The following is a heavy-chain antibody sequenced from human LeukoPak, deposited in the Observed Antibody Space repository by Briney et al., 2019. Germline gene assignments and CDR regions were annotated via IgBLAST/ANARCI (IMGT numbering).Heavy chain of an antibody. Sequence: ASVKVSCKASGGTFSSYAISWVRQAPGQGLEWMGWINAGNGNTKYSQKFQGRVTITRDTSASTAYMELSSLRSEDTAVYYCARRNLISWFDPWGQGTLVTVSS. V-gene: IGHV1-3*01. D-gene: IGHD1-7*01. CDR1: GGTFSSYA. CDR2: INAGNGNT. CDR3: ARRNLISWFDP. J-gene: IGHJ5*02.